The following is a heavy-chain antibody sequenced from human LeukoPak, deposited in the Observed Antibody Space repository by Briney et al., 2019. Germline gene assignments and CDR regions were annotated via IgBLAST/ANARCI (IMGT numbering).Heavy chain of an antibody. CDR1: GFTFSSYS. V-gene: IGHV3-21*01. CDR3: ARGPLGYDSSGYYYVPLYFDY. Sequence: PGGSLRLSCAASGFTFSSYSMNWVRQAPGKGLEWVSSISSSSSYIYYADSVKGRFTISRDNAKNSLCLQMNSLRAEDTAVYYCARGPLGYDSSGYYYVPLYFDYWGQGTLVTVSS. CDR2: ISSSSSYI. J-gene: IGHJ4*02. D-gene: IGHD3-22*01.